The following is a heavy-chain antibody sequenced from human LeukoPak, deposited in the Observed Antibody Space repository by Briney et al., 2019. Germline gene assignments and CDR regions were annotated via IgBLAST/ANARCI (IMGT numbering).Heavy chain of an antibody. Sequence: SETLSLTCIVSGDSIRSSGYYWSWIRQPPGKGLEWIGEINHSGSTNYNPSLKSRVTISVDTSKNQFSLKLSSVTAADTAVYYCARGARYNWNYGILYYYYYMDVWGKGTTVTVSS. D-gene: IGHD1-7*01. CDR2: INHSGST. CDR1: GDSIRSSGYY. CDR3: ARGARYNWNYGILYYYYYMDV. V-gene: IGHV4-39*07. J-gene: IGHJ6*03.